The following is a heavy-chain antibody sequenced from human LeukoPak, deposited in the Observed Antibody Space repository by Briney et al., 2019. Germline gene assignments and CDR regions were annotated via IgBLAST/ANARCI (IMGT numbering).Heavy chain of an antibody. CDR1: GFPFSGYW. CDR3: AKDRSVVAAVYYYYGMDV. Sequence: VGSLRLSCAASGFPFSGYWMHWVRQAPGKGLVWVSRIDDDGAGTTYADSVKGRFTISRDNAKNTLYLQMNSLRAEDTAVYYCAKDRSVVAAVYYYYGMDVWGQGTTVTVSS. D-gene: IGHD2-15*01. CDR2: IDDDGAGT. J-gene: IGHJ6*02. V-gene: IGHV3-74*01.